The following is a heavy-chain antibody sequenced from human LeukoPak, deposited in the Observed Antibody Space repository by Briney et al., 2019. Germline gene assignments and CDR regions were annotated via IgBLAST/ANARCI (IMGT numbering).Heavy chain of an antibody. V-gene: IGHV3-23*01. CDR1: GFTFSSYA. J-gene: IGHJ4*01. CDR2: ISGSGGST. CDR3: ARRKTLREGGFYY. Sequence: GGSLRLSCAASGFTFSSYAMNWVRQAPGKGLEWVSGISGSGGSTYYADSVKGRFTISRDNGKNTLYLQLNSLRAEDTAIYYCARRKTLREGGFYYWGQGTLV. D-gene: IGHD1-14*01.